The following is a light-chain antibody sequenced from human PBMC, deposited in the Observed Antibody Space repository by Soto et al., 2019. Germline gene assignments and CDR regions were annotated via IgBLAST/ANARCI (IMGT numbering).Light chain of an antibody. J-gene: IGLJ3*02. CDR2: DVS. CDR1: SSDVGVYNY. Sequence: QAVVTQPASVSGSPGQSITISCTGTSSDVGVYNYVSWYQQHPGKAPKLMVYDVSNRPSGVSNRFSGSKSGNTASLTISGLQADDEVDYYCSSYTSASTLVFGGGTKVTVL. V-gene: IGLV2-14*03. CDR3: SSYTSASTLV.